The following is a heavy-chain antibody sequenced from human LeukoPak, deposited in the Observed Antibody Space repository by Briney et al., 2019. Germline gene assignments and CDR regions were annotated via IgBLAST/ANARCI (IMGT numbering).Heavy chain of an antibody. CDR2: IGSSGDST. Sequence: QPGGSLRLSCAAFEFTFRSFAMSWVRQAPGKGLEWVSTIGSSGDSTYYADSVKGRFTMSRDNAKNTLYLQMNSLRAEDTAVYYCAKDRLVYSRPYYFDYWGQGTLVTVSS. CDR1: EFTFRSFA. J-gene: IGHJ4*02. V-gene: IGHV3-23*01. D-gene: IGHD6-13*01. CDR3: AKDRLVYSRPYYFDY.